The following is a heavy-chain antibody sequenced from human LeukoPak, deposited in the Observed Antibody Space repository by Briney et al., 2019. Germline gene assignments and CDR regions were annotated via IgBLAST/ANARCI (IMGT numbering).Heavy chain of an antibody. Sequence: GGSLRLSCAASGFTFRTFWMHWVRQAPGKGLVWVSGINSDGSNTIYADSVKGRFTISRDNAKNTLFLQMNSLRAEDTAVYYCARDSTNSNLPYWGQGTLVTVSS. CDR2: INSDGSNT. CDR3: ARDSTNSNLPY. CDR1: GFTFRTFW. J-gene: IGHJ4*02. D-gene: IGHD4-11*01. V-gene: IGHV3-74*01.